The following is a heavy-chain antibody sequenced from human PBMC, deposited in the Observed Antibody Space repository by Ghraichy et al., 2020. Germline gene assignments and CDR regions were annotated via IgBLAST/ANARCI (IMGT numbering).Heavy chain of an antibody. V-gene: IGHV3-23*01. CDR1: GFTFSSYA. Sequence: GGSLRLSCAASGFTFSSYAMTWVRQAPGKGLEWVSAISGSGGSTYYADSVKGRFTISRDNSKNTLYLQMNSLRAEDTALYYCASHDYGDYGGAFDIWGQGTVVTVSS. CDR2: ISGSGGST. D-gene: IGHD4-17*01. CDR3: ASHDYGDYGGAFDI. J-gene: IGHJ3*02.